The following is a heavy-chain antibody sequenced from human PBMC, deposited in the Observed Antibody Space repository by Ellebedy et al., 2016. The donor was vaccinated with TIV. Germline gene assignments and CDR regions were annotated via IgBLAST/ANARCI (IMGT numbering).Heavy chain of an antibody. Sequence: GESLKISCAASGFTFSSYWMAWVRQAPGKGLEWVANLNQDGSQKYHVDSVKGRFTISRDNAKNSLYLQMNSLRAEDTAAYYCARAGYVSAYDIWGQGTRVTVSS. V-gene: IGHV3-7*03. J-gene: IGHJ3*02. CDR1: GFTFSSYW. D-gene: IGHD2-15*01. CDR3: ARAGYVSAYDI. CDR2: LNQDGSQK.